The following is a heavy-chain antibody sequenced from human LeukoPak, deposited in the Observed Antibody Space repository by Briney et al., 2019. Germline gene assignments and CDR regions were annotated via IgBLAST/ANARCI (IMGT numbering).Heavy chain of an antibody. CDR3: VRDFNRNEFYGDFRYFLH. D-gene: IGHD4-17*01. CDR1: GYSISSGYY. CDR2: IYHSGST. J-gene: IGHJ1*01. Sequence: PSETLSLTCTVSGYSISSGYYWGWIRQPPGKGLEWIGSIYHSGSTYYNPSLKSRVTISVDTSKNQFSLKLSSVTAADTAVYFCVRDFNRNEFYGDFRYFLHWGQGSLVTVSS. V-gene: IGHV4-38-2*02.